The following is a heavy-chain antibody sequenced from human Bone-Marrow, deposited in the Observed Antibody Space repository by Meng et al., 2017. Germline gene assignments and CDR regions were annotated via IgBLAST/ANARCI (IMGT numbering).Heavy chain of an antibody. CDR1: GVTISGSD. CDR3: TIYSSGHI. D-gene: IGHD6-19*01. J-gene: IGHJ3*02. CDR2: IGSTSKNYAT. V-gene: IGHV3-73*01. Sequence: GESLKISCVDSGVTISGSDIHWVRQASGKGLEWVGRIGSTSKNYATAYAASMRGKFTISRDDSKNTAYLQMNNLKTGDTTVYYCTIYSSGHIWGQGRTVTVSS.